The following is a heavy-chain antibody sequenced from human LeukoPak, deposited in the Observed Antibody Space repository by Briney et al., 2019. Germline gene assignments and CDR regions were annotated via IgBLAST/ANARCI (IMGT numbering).Heavy chain of an antibody. CDR2: IYPGDSDT. CDR1: GYSFTSYW. CDR3: ARFVCSSTSCYLGYAFDI. Sequence: GESLKISCKGSGYSFTSYWIGWVRQMPGKGLEWMGIIYPGDSDTRYSPSLQGQVTISADKSISTAYLQWSSLKASDTAIYYCARFVCSSTSCYLGYAFDIWGQGTMVTVSS. J-gene: IGHJ3*02. V-gene: IGHV5-51*01. D-gene: IGHD2-2*01.